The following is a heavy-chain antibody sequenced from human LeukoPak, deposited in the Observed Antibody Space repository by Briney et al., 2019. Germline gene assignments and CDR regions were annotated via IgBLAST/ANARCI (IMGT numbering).Heavy chain of an antibody. CDR1: GGSISSYY. Sequence: SETLSLTCTVSGGSISSYYWGWIRQPPGKGLEWIGSIYYSGSTYYNPSLKSRVTTSVDTSKNQFSLKLSSVTAADTAVYYCARVISGNTFDYWGKGTTVTISS. D-gene: IGHD3-10*01. CDR2: IYYSGST. J-gene: IGHJ6*04. CDR3: ARVISGNTFDY. V-gene: IGHV4-39*07.